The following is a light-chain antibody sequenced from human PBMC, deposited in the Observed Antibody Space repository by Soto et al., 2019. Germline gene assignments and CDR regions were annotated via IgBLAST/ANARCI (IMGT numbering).Light chain of an antibody. CDR2: EVS. V-gene: IGLV2-14*01. Sequence: QSVLTQPASVSGSPGQSITISCTGTSSDVGGYNFVSWYQQHPGKAPKLMIYEVSNRPSGVSYRFSGSKSGNTASLTISGLQAEDEADYCCSSYTSSVTLVFGGGTKVTVL. CDR1: SSDVGGYNF. CDR3: SSYTSSVTLV. J-gene: IGLJ2*01.